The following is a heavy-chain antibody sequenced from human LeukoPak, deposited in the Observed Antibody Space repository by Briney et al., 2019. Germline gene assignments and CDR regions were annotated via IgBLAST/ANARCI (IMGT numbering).Heavy chain of an antibody. CDR1: GYRFTSYG. CDR3: ARATGTWGHDGFDI. V-gene: IGHV1-18*01. CDR2: ISAYNGNT. Sequence: ASVTVSCKASGYRFTSYGITWVRQAPGQGLEWMGWISAYNGNTNYAQKLQGRVTLTTDTSTTTAYMELRSLRSDDTAVYYCARATGTWGHDGFDIWGQGTMVTVSS. J-gene: IGHJ3*02. D-gene: IGHD3-16*01.